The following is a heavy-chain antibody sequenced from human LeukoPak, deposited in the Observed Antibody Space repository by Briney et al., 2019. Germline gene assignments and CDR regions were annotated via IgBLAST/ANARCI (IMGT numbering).Heavy chain of an antibody. V-gene: IGHV1-69*04. CDR1: GGTFSSYA. CDR2: IIPIFGIA. J-gene: IGHJ5*02. CDR3: ARQEDCSGGSCYSFIWFDP. D-gene: IGHD2-15*01. Sequence: SVKVSCKASGGTFSSYAISWVRQAPGQGLEWMGRIIPIFGIAYYAQKFQGRVTITADKSTSTAYMELSSLRSEDRAVYYCARQEDCSGGSCYSFIWFDPWGQGTLVTVSS.